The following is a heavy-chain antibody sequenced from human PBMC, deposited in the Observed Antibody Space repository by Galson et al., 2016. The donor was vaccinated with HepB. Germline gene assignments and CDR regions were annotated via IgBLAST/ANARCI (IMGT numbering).Heavy chain of an antibody. J-gene: IGHJ3*02. CDR3: ARERVTMIVVVPHLFDI. V-gene: IGHV1-18*01. CDR1: GYTFTRYG. Sequence: SVKVSCKASGYTFTRYGISWVRQAPGQGLEWMGWISAYNGNTKYVQKFQGRVTMTTDTSTSTAYMELRSLRSDDTAVYYCARERVTMIVVVPHLFDIWGQGTMVTVSS. CDR2: ISAYNGNT. D-gene: IGHD3-22*01.